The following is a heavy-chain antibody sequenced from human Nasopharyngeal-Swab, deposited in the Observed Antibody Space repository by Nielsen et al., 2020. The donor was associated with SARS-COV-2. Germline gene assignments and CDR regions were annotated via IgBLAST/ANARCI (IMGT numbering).Heavy chain of an antibody. Sequence: WIRQQPGKGLEWVSSISSSSSYIYYADSVKGRFTISRDNAKNSLYLQMNSLRAEDTAVYYCARDPADYDSSGYMISWGQGTLVTVSS. J-gene: IGHJ4*02. D-gene: IGHD3-22*01. CDR2: ISSSSSYI. CDR3: ARDPADYDSSGYMIS. V-gene: IGHV3-21*01.